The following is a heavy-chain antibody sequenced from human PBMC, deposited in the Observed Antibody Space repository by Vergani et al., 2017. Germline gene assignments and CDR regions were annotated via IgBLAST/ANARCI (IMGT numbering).Heavy chain of an antibody. D-gene: IGHD6-6*01. J-gene: IGHJ3*01. CDR2: ISGRRGDDT. Sequence: EVQLLESGGGLVQSGGSLRLSCVASRFTFSSYAMSWVRQAPGKGLEWVSGISGRRGDDTYYADSVKGRFTISRDNAKNSLYLQMDSLRAEDTAVYYCAXEYSSTSGRAFDFWGQGTKVTVSS. CDR3: AXEYSSTSGRAFDF. CDR1: RFTFSSYA. V-gene: IGHV3-23*01.